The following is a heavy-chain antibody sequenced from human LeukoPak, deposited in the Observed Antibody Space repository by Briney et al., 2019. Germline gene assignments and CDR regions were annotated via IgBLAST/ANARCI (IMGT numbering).Heavy chain of an antibody. CDR2: IYTTGST. Sequence: SETLSLTCTVSGGSIISSSYYWSWIRQPAGKGLEWIGRIYTTGSTNYNPSLESRLTLSVDTSKNQFSLELPSVTAPGTAIFYCARGAAGYSYGYGDFDNWGQGTLVTVSS. CDR1: GGSIISSSYY. V-gene: IGHV4-61*02. J-gene: IGHJ4*02. CDR3: ARGAAGYSYGYGDFDN. D-gene: IGHD5-18*01.